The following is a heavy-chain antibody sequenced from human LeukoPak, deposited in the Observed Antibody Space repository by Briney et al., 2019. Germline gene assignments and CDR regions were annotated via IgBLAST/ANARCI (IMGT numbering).Heavy chain of an antibody. CDR1: GFTFSSYS. V-gene: IGHV3-21*01. CDR3: ATLWDPVTGTTQPLL. Sequence: GWSLRLSCAASGFTFSSYSMNWVRQAAGKGLEWVSSISSSSSYIYYADSVKGRFTISRDNAKNSLYLQMNSLRAEDTAVYYCATLWDPVTGTTQPLLWGQGTLVTVSS. J-gene: IGHJ4*02. D-gene: IGHD6-19*01. CDR2: ISSSSSYI.